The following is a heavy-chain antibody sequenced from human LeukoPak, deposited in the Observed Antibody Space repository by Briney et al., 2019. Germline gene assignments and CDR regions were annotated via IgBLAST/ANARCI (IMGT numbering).Heavy chain of an antibody. CDR2: IYYSGST. D-gene: IGHD3-10*01. CDR1: GGSISSYY. J-gene: IGHJ4*02. Sequence: PSETLSLTCTVSGGSISSYYWSWIRQPPGKGLEWIGYIYYSGSTNYNPSLKSRVTISVDTSKNQFSLKLSSVTAADTAVYYCARGTHGSGSYLPSYYFDYWGQGTLVTVSS. CDR3: ARGTHGSGSYLPSYYFDY. V-gene: IGHV4-59*01.